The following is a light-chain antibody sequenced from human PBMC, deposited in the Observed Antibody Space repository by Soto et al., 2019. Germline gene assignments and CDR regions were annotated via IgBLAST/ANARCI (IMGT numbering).Light chain of an antibody. CDR1: SSDIGGYKY. J-gene: IGLJ3*02. CDR2: EVS. V-gene: IGLV2-14*01. Sequence: QSALTQPASVSGSPGQSITISCTGTSSDIGGYKYVSWYQQHPGRAPKLMIYEVSNRPSGVSNRFSGSKSGNTASLTISGLQAEDEADYYCSSYTISTKVVLFGGGTQLTVL. CDR3: SSYTISTKVVL.